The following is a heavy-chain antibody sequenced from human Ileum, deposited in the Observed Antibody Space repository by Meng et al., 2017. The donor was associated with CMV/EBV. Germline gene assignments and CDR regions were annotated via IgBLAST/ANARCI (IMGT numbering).Heavy chain of an antibody. D-gene: IGHD3-10*01. Sequence: ASVKVSCKASGYTFTSYFIHWVRQAPGQGLEWMGIINPTDGTTHYAQKFHGRVTMSRDTSTSTVYMELSNLRSDDTAVYYCTREIMVRGIISGYFDYWGQGTLVTVSS. J-gene: IGHJ4*02. V-gene: IGHV1-46*01. CDR1: GYTFTSYF. CDR3: TREIMVRGIISGYFDY. CDR2: INPTDGTT.